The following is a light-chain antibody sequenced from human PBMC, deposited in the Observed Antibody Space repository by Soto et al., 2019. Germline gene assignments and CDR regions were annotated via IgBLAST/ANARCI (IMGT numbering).Light chain of an antibody. CDR1: SSDIGTYNH. J-gene: IGLJ1*01. Sequence: QSVLTQPASVSGSPGQSIAISCAGTSSDIGTYNHVSWYQQHPGKAPQLIIYEDINRPSGLSSRFSGSKSGNTAYLTISALQAEDEADYFCCSYTTSSTLVCGTGTKV. CDR2: EDI. V-gene: IGLV2-14*01. CDR3: CSYTTSSTLV.